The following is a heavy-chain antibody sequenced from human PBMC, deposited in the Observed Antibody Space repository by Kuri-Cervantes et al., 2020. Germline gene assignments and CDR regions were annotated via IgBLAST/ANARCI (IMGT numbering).Heavy chain of an antibody. CDR2: INPNSGGT. CDR1: GYTFTGYY. D-gene: IGHD6-19*01. J-gene: IGHJ4*02. V-gene: IGHV1-2*02. CDR3: ARGRLIAVAGTEGSTYTYYFDY. Sequence: ASVKVSCKASGYTFTGYYMHWVRQAPGQGLEWMGWINPNSGGTNYAQKFQGRVTMTRNTSISTAYMELSSLRSEDTAVYYCARGRLIAVAGTEGSTYTYYFDYWGQGTLVTVSS.